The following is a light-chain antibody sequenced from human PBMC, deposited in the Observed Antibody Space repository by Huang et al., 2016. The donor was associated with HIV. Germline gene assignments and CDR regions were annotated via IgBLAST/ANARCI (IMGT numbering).Light chain of an antibody. V-gene: IGKV3-20*01. J-gene: IGKJ2*01. CDR2: GAS. CDR3: HQYGTSPPDT. Sequence: EIVLTQSPGTLSWSPGERATLYCRASQSVTSSYLAWYQQKPGQAPRHTNYGASTRASGIPDRISGSGSGTDFTLTISRLEPEGFAIYYCHQYGTSPPDTFGQGTILEIK. CDR1: QSVTSSY.